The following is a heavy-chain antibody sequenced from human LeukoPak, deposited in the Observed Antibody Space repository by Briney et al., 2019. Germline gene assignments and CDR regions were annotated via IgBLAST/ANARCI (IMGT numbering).Heavy chain of an antibody. Sequence: GRSLRLSCAASGFTFGSYGMHWVRQAPGKGLEWVAVIWYDGSNKYYADSVKGRFTISRDNSKNTLYLQMNSLRAEDTAVYYCARDGKGYDSSGYYPFDYWGQGTLVTVSS. V-gene: IGHV3-33*01. D-gene: IGHD3-22*01. CDR3: ARDGKGYDSSGYYPFDY. CDR1: GFTFGSYG. J-gene: IGHJ4*02. CDR2: IWYDGSNK.